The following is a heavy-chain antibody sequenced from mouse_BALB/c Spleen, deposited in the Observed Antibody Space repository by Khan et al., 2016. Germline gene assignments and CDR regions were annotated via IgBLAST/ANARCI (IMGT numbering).Heavy chain of an antibody. CDR2: INPSHGGT. CDR1: GYTFTSYY. CDR3: TNSGSSGFAY. D-gene: IGHD1-1*01. V-gene: IGHV1-53*01. Sequence: QVQLQQSGAELVKPGASVKLSCKASGYTFTSYYMYWVKQRPGQGLEWIGKINPSHGGTNFNEKFKSKATLTVDKSSSTACMQLSSLTSEDSAVYYCTNSGSSGFAYWGQGTLVTVSA. J-gene: IGHJ3*01.